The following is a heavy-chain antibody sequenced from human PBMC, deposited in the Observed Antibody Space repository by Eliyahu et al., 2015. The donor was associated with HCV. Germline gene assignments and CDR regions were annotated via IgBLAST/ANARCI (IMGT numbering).Heavy chain of an antibody. CDR2: IYSGGST. Sequence: SGFTVSSNDMSWVRXAPGKGLEWVSVIYSGGSTYYADSVKGRFTISRDSSKNTLYLQMYTLRAEDTAVYYCAGDRYDAFEIWGQGTMVTVSS. D-gene: IGHD3-9*01. CDR3: AGDRYDAFEI. J-gene: IGHJ3*02. V-gene: IGHV3-53*01. CDR1: GFTVSSND.